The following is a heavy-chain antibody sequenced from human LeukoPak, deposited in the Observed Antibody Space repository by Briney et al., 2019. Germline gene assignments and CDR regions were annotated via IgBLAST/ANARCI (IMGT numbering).Heavy chain of an antibody. D-gene: IGHD5-18*01. CDR3: ARGGYSYGPRFDY. Sequence: PSETLSLTCTVSGGSISSYYWSWIRQPPGKGLGWFGYIYYSGSTNYNPSLKSRVTISVDTSKNQFSLKLSSVTAADTAVYYCARGGYSYGPRFDYWGQGTLVTVSS. V-gene: IGHV4-59*01. CDR1: GGSISSYY. CDR2: IYYSGST. J-gene: IGHJ4*02.